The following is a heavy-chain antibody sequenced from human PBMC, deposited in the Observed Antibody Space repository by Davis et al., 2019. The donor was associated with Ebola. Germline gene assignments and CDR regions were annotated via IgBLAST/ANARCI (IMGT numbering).Heavy chain of an antibody. CDR2: FDPEDGET. Sequence: ASVHVPCMVSVYTLTELSIHRVRQAPGKGLEWMGGFDPEDGETIYAQKFQGRVTMTEDTSTDTAYMELSSLRSEDTAVYYCARVGLWFGVDLDYWGQGTLVTVSS. V-gene: IGHV1-24*01. CDR3: ARVGLWFGVDLDY. D-gene: IGHD3-10*01. CDR1: VYTLTELS. J-gene: IGHJ4*02.